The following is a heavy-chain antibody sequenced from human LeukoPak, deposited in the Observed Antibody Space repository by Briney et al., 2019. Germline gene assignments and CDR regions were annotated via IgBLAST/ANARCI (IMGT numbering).Heavy chain of an antibody. CDR2: ISSSGSTI. V-gene: IGHV3-48*03. J-gene: IGHJ3*02. D-gene: IGHD3-10*01. CDR3: AKGADGSGSIYDAFDI. Sequence: GGSLRLSCAASGFTFSSYEMNWVRQAPGKGLEWVSYISSSGSTIYYADSVKGRFTISRDNAKNSLYLQMNSLRAEDTALYYCAKGADGSGSIYDAFDIRGQGTMVTVSS. CDR1: GFTFSSYE.